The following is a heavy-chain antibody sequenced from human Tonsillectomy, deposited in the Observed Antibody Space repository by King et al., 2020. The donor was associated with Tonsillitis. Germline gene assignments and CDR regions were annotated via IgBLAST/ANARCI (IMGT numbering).Heavy chain of an antibody. CDR3: AKPSTEGAIAY. V-gene: IGHV3-30*18. J-gene: IGHJ4*02. D-gene: IGHD1-26*01. CDR1: GFTFSSYG. Sequence: VQLVESGGGVVQPGRSLRLSCAASGFTFSSYGMHWVRQAPGKGLEWVAVISYDGSNKYYADSVKGRFTISRDNSKNTLYLQMNSLRAEDTAVYYCAKPSTEGAIAYCGQGTLVTVSS. CDR2: ISYDGSNK.